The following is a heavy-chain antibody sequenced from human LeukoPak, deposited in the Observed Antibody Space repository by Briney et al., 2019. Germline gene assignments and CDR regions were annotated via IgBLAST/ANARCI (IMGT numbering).Heavy chain of an antibody. CDR3: AKGVVVPAATGPAYYYYYGMDV. CDR2: ISGSGGST. V-gene: IGHV3-23*01. Sequence: GGSLRLSCAASGFTFSSYAMSWVRQAPGKGLEWVSAISGSGGSTYYADSVKGRLTISRDNSKNTLYLQMNSLRAEDTAVYYCAKGVVVPAATGPAYYYYYGMDVWGQGTTVTVSS. CDR1: GFTFSSYA. J-gene: IGHJ6*02. D-gene: IGHD2-2*01.